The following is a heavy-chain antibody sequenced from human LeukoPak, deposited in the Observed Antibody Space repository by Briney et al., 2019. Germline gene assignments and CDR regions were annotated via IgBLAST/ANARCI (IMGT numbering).Heavy chain of an antibody. D-gene: IGHD3-10*01. CDR2: IIPIFGTA. Sequence: GASVKVSCKTFGDTFSYHSISWVRQAPGQGLEWMGGIIPIFGTANYAQKFQGRVTITADKSTSTAYMELSSLRSEDTAVYYCARVRSIASGDYYYYMDVWGKGTTVTVSS. V-gene: IGHV1-69*06. CDR3: ARVRSIASGDYYYYMDV. J-gene: IGHJ6*03. CDR1: GDTFSYHS.